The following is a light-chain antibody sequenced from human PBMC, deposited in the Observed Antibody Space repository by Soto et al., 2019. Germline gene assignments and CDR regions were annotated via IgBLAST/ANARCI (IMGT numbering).Light chain of an antibody. J-gene: IGLJ3*02. V-gene: IGLV1-44*01. CDR1: KSDIGKNG. CDR3: AAWDDTLDGPV. CDR2: YTY. Sequence: QPVLTQPPSASGTPGQRVTISCSGSKSDIGKNGVNWYQELPGTAPKLLLYYTYQRPSGVPDRFSGSKSGTSASLAISGLQSEDEADYYCAAWDDTLDGPVFGGGTKLTVL.